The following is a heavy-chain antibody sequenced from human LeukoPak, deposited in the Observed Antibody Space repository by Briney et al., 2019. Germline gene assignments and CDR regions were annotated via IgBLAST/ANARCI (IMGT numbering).Heavy chain of an antibody. J-gene: IGHJ4*02. CDR2: ISYDGSNK. Sequence: PGRSLRLSRAASGFTFSSYGIHWVRQAPGKGLEWVAVISYDGSNKYYADSVKGRFTISRDNSKNTLYLQMNSLRAEDTAVYYCARDLVAAAGTNFWGQGTLVTVAS. V-gene: IGHV3-30*03. CDR1: GFTFSSYG. D-gene: IGHD6-13*01. CDR3: ARDLVAAAGTNF.